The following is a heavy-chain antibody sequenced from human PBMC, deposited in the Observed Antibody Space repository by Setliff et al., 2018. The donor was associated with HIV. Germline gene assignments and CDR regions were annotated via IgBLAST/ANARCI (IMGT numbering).Heavy chain of an antibody. CDR1: GFTFSDYY. V-gene: IGHV3-7*01. J-gene: IGHJ4*02. CDR2: IKQDGSEK. CDR3: LRGGEEFPPDF. Sequence: LRLSCAASGFTFSDYYMSWIRQAPGKGLEWVANIKQDGSEKYYVDSVRGRFTISRDNARNSLFLQMSRLRAEDTALYYCLRGGEEFPPDFWGQGALVTVSS.